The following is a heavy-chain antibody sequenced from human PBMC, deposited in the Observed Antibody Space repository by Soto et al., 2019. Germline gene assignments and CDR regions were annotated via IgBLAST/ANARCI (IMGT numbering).Heavy chain of an antibody. Sequence: QLHLQESGPGLVKPSETLSLTCILSGGSLSSSSLYWAWIRQPPGKGLEWIGTIYYNGNTYYNPSLKSRVTIALDTSKNEFSLKLNSVTATDTAVYYCGRHDWKYYLLAINYWGQGTLATVSS. CDR1: GGSLSSSSLY. V-gene: IGHV4-39*01. CDR2: IYYNGNT. CDR3: GRHDWKYYLLAINY. J-gene: IGHJ4*02. D-gene: IGHD2-21*01.